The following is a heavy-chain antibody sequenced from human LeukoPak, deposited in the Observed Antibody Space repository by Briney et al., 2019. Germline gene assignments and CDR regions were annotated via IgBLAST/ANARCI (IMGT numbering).Heavy chain of an antibody. V-gene: IGHV3-9*03. CDR1: GFTFDDYA. CDR3: AAAVACYFDY. D-gene: IGHD6-19*01. CDR2: ISWNSGSI. Sequence: GGSLRLSCAASGFTFDDYAMHWVRQAPGKGLEWVSGISWNSGSIGYADSVKGRFTISRDNAKNSLYLQMNSLRAEDMALYYCAAAVACYFDYWGQGTLVTVSS. J-gene: IGHJ4*02.